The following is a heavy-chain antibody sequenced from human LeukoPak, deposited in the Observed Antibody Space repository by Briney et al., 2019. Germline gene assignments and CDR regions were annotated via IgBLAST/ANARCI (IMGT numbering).Heavy chain of an antibody. CDR3: ARCSSGWYYYYYMDV. D-gene: IGHD6-19*01. CDR1: GGSISSYY. Sequence: SETLSLTCTVSGGSISSYYWSWIRQPPGKGLEWIGYIYYSGSTNYNPSLKSRVTISVDTSKNQFSLKLSSVTAADTAVYYCARCSSGWYYYYYMDVWGKGTTVTVSS. J-gene: IGHJ6*03. V-gene: IGHV4-59*01. CDR2: IYYSGST.